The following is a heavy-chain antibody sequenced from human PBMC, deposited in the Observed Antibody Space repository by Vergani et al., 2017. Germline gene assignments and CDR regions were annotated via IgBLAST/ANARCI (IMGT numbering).Heavy chain of an antibody. J-gene: IGHJ4*02. CDR2: ISYDGSNK. CDR3: TTDQGAAAGTFDY. Sequence: QVQLVESGGGVVQPGRSLRLSCAASGFTFSSYGMHWVRQAPGKGLEWVAVISYDGSNKYYADSVKGRFTISRDNSKNTLYLQMNSLKTEDTAVYYCTTDQGAAAGTFDYWGQGTLVTVSS. CDR1: GFTFSSYG. V-gene: IGHV3-30*03. D-gene: IGHD6-13*01.